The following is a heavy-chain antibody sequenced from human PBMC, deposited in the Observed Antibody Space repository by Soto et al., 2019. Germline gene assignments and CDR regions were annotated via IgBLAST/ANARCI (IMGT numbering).Heavy chain of an antibody. D-gene: IGHD3-10*01. V-gene: IGHV3-53*04. J-gene: IGHJ6*02. CDR1: GIPVSSNY. Sequence: GGSLRLSCVASGIPVSSNYMTWVRQAPGKGLEWVSVLHSGGDTYYANSVKGRFTISRHDSTNTLYLQMNSLTPEDTAVYYCARDGPYYYASRMDVWGQGTTVTVS. CDR2: LHSGGDT. CDR3: ARDGPYYYASRMDV.